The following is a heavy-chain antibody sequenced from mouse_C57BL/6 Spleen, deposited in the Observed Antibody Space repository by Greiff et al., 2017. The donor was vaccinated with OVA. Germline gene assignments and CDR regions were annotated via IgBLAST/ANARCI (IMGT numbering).Heavy chain of an antibody. CDR3: ARRGYYDYENAMDY. CDR2: IYPSDSET. D-gene: IGHD2-4*01. V-gene: IGHV1-61*01. Sequence: QVQLQQPGAELVWPGSSVKLSCKASGYTFTSYWMDWVKQRPGQGLEWIGNIYPSDSETHYNQKFKDKATLTVDKSSSTAYMQLSSLTSEDSAVYYGARRGYYDYENAMDYWGQGTSVTVSS. J-gene: IGHJ4*01. CDR1: GYTFTSYW.